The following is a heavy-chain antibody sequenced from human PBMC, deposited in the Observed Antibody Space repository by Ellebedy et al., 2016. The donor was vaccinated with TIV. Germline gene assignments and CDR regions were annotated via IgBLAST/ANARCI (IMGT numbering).Heavy chain of an antibody. V-gene: IGHV3-23*01. CDR2: ISGSGGST. CDR1: GFTFSSYA. Sequence: GESLKISXAASGFTFSSYAMSWVRQAPGKGLEWVSAISGSGGSTYYADSVKGRFTISRDNSKNTLYLQMNSLRAEDTAVYYCAKDFRSRPFDYWGQGTLVTVSS. J-gene: IGHJ4*02. CDR3: AKDFRSRPFDY.